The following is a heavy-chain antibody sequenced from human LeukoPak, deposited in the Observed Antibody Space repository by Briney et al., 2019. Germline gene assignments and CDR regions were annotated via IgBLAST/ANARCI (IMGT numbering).Heavy chain of an antibody. CDR3: AREYFYDSSGYYLSP. Sequence: PSETLSLTCTVSGGSISSSSYYWGWIRQPPGKGLEWIGSIYYSGSTYYSPSLKSRVTISVDTSKNQFSLKLSSVTAADTAVYYCAREYFYDSSGYYLSPWGQGTLVTVSS. D-gene: IGHD3-22*01. J-gene: IGHJ4*02. CDR2: IYYSGST. V-gene: IGHV4-39*02. CDR1: GGSISSSSYY.